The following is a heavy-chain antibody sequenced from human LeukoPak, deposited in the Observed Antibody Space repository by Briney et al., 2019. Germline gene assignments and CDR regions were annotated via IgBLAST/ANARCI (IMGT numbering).Heavy chain of an antibody. Sequence: XXLSLXXXXSGGXXSSYYGSWIRQPPGKGVEGMGYIYYSGSTNYNPSLKSRVTISVDTSKTQFSLKLSSVTAADTAVYYCARDIGAPVTIFGVDHYYGMDVWGQGTTVTVSS. CDR3: ARDIGAPVTIFGVDHYYGMDV. CDR1: GGXXSSYY. J-gene: IGHJ6*02. V-gene: IGHV4-59*01. CDR2: IYYSGST. D-gene: IGHD3-3*01.